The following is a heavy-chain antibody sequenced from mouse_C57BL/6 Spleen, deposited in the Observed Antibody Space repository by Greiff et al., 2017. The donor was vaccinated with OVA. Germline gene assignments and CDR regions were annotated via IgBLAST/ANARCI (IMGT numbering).Heavy chain of an antibody. CDR3: SRKRPYEGLAY. CDR1: GYTFTSYW. D-gene: IGHD1-1*01. V-gene: IGHV1-55*01. Sequence: VQLQQPGAELVKPGASVKMSCKASGYTFTSYWLTWVKQRPGQGLEWIGDIYPGSGSTNYNEKFKSKATLTVDTSSSTAYMQLSSLTSEDAADYYGSRKRPYEGLAYWGQGTLVTVSA. CDR2: IYPGSGST. J-gene: IGHJ3*01.